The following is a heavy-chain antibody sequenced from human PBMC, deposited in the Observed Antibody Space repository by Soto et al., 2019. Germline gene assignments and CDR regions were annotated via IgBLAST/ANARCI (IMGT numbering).Heavy chain of an antibody. CDR3: ARDFSADHYDYVWGSYRYFDY. CDR2: ISSSGSTI. D-gene: IGHD3-16*02. V-gene: IGHV3-48*03. J-gene: IGHJ4*02. Sequence: GGSLRLSCAASGFTFSSYEMNWVRQAPGKGLEWVSYISSSGSTIYYADSVKGRFTISRDNAKNSLYLQMNSLRAEDTAVYYCARDFSADHYDYVWGSYRYFDYWGQGTLVTVSS. CDR1: GFTFSSYE.